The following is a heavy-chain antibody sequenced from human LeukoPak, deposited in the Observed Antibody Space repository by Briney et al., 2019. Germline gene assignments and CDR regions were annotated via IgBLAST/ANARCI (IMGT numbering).Heavy chain of an antibody. CDR2: ISAYNGNT. V-gene: IGHV1-18*01. D-gene: IGHD6-13*01. CDR3: AKASWGIAAAGYDAFDI. CDR1: GYTFTSYG. J-gene: IGHJ3*02. Sequence: ASVKVSCKASGYTFTSYGISWVRQAPGQGLEWMGWISAYNGNTNYAQKLQGRVTMTTDTSTSTAYMELRSLRSDDTAVYYCAKASWGIAAAGYDAFDIWGQGTMVTVSS.